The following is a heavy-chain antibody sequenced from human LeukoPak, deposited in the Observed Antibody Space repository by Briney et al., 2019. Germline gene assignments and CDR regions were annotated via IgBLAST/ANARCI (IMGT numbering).Heavy chain of an antibody. CDR1: GFTFSSYA. V-gene: IGHV3-23*01. D-gene: IGHD1-26*01. CDR3: ARDGGTYQFDY. CDR2: ISGSGRST. J-gene: IGHJ4*02. Sequence: GASLRLSCAASGFTFSSYAMSWVRQAPGKGLDWVSAISGSGRSTFYSDSVKGRFTISRDNSKNTLYLQMNSLRAEDTAVYYCARDGGTYQFDYWGQGTLVTVSS.